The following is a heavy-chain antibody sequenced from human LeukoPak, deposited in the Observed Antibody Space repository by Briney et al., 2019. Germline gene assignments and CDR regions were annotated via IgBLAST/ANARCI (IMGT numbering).Heavy chain of an antibody. D-gene: IGHD2-2*01. Sequence: ASVKVSCKASGYTFTSYYMHWVRQAPGQGLEWMGIINPSGGSTSYAQKFQGRVTMTRDTSTSTVYMELSSVRSEDTAVYYCAREGGLYCSSTSCYYYWGQGTLVTVSS. J-gene: IGHJ4*02. CDR2: INPSGGST. CDR1: GYTFTSYY. CDR3: AREGGLYCSSTSCYYY. V-gene: IGHV1-46*01.